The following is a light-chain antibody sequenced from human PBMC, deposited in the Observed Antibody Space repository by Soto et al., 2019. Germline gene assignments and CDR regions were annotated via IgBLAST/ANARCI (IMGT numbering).Light chain of an antibody. CDR1: QGINNY. CDR2: AAS. V-gene: IGKV1-27*01. Sequence: DILINKSPSSLSASVGDRDTITCRASQGINNYVAWYQQKPGKAPKLLIYAASTLQSGVPSRFSGSGSGTDFTLTISSLQPEDVATYSCQKYNSVPLFGPGTRVDIK. J-gene: IGKJ3*01. CDR3: QKYNSVPL.